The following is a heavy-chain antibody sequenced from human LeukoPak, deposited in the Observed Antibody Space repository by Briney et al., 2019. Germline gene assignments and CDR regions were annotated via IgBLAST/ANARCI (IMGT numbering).Heavy chain of an antibody. V-gene: IGHV4-59*01. CDR2: FYNSGRS. CDR1: DDSISDYY. J-gene: IGHJ4*02. Sequence: SETLSLTCTVSDDSISDYYRGWIRQPPGKGLEWIGYFYNSGRSTYNPSLKSRVTISADTSKNHFSLKLNSVTTADTAVYYCAKDDPNDYMPWIYWGQGTLVTVSS. CDR3: AKDDPNDYMPWIY. D-gene: IGHD4-11*01.